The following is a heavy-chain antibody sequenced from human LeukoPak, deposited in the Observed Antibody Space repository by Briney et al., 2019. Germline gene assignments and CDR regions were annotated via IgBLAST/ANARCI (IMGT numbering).Heavy chain of an antibody. CDR2: IYYTGST. V-gene: IGHV4-59*01. D-gene: IGHD2-2*01. CDR1: GGSIDSYY. J-gene: IGHJ4*02. Sequence: SDTLSLTCTVSGGSIDSYYWSWIRQPPGKGLEWIGYIYYTGSTEYHPSLKSRVTISLDTSKNQFSLKLTSVTAADTAVYYCARVYQSAEYYFDYWGQGNLVSVPS. CDR3: ARVYQSAEYYFDY.